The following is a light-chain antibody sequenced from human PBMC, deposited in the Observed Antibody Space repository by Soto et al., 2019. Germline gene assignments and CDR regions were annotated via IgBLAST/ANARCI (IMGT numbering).Light chain of an antibody. CDR1: QDIDTW. CDR2: RTS. V-gene: IGKV1-5*03. CDR3: QQYSTFPYS. Sequence: DIQMTQSPSTLSAYVGDRVTITCRARQDIDTWLAWYQQKPGKAPKLLIHRTSSLQSGVPSRFSSSGSGTELTLTISSLPPDYFSTYYCQQYSTFPYSFGQGTQLEIK. J-gene: IGKJ2*01.